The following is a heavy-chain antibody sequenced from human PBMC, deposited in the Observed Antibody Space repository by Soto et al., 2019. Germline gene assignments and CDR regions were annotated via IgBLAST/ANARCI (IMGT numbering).Heavy chain of an antibody. V-gene: IGHV1-2*02. CDR3: ARLPRRGGRYYGYFDY. J-gene: IGHJ4*02. CDR1: GNTFTGYY. CDR2: INPNSGGT. D-gene: IGHD1-26*01. Sequence: ASVKVSCKASGNTFTGYYMHWVRQAPGQGLEWMGWINPNSGGTNYAQKFQGRVTMTRDTSISTAYMELSRLRSDDTDVYYCARLPRRGGRYYGYFDYWGQGTLVTVSS.